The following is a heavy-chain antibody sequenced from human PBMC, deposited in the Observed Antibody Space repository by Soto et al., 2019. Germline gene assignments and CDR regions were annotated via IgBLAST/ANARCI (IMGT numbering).Heavy chain of an antibody. CDR3: ARKSSSGWYFDY. CDR2: IYGSGTT. J-gene: IGHJ4*02. CDR1: GYSISISNY. Sequence: SETLSLTCAVSGYSISISNYWGWIRQPPGEGLEWIAYIYGSGTTYYSPSLKSRLTMSVDTSKNQFSLKLSSVTAVDTAVYYCARKSSSGWYFDYWGKGTLVTVSS. V-gene: IGHV4-28*01. D-gene: IGHD6-19*01.